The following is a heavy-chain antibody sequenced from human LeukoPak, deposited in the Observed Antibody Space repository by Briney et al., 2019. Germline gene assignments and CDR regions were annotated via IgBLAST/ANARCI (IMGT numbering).Heavy chain of an antibody. CDR1: GYSFSTQW. Sequence: GESLKISCQGSGYSFSTQWIGWVRQMPGKGLEWMGIIYPGDSDTRYSPSFQGQVTISADKSIGTAYLQWSSLKASDTAVYYCARGSYYDSSGYSGYWGQGTLVTVSS. V-gene: IGHV5-51*01. CDR2: IYPGDSDT. CDR3: ARGSYYDSSGYSGY. J-gene: IGHJ4*02. D-gene: IGHD3-22*01.